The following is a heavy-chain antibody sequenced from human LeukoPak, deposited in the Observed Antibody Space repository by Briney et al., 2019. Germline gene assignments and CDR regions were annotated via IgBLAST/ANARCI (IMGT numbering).Heavy chain of an antibody. J-gene: IGHJ4*02. CDR2: IYYSGST. CDR3: ARGVMITFGGVIVFDY. D-gene: IGHD3-16*02. V-gene: IGHV4-59*01. Sequence: PSETLSLTCTVSGGSISSYYWSWIRQPPGKGLEWIGYIYYSGSTNYNPSLKSRVTISVDTSKNQFSLKLSPVTAADTAVYYCARGVMITFGGVIVFDYWGQGTLVTVSS. CDR1: GGSISSYY.